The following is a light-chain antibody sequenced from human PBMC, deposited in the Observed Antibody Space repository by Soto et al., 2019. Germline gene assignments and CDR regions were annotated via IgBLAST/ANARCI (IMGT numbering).Light chain of an antibody. CDR3: QQLISYPFT. J-gene: IGKJ5*01. V-gene: IGKV1-39*01. Sequence: DIQMTQSPSSLSASVGDRVTITCRASQSISSYLNWYQQKPGKAPKLLIYAASSLQSGVPSRFSGSGSGTDFTLTISSLQPEDFATYYCQQLISYPFTFGQGTRLEIK. CDR2: AAS. CDR1: QSISSY.